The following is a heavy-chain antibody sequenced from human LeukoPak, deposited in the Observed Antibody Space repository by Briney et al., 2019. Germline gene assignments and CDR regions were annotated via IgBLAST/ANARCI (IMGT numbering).Heavy chain of an antibody. Sequence: GGSLRLSCAASGFTFSSYSMNWVRQAPGKGLEWVSYISSRSITIYYADSVKGRFTISRDNAKNSLYLQMNSLRAEDTAVYYCAKVGYCSSTSCYGLVDYFDYWGQGTLVTVSS. CDR3: AKVGYCSSTSCYGLVDYFDY. CDR1: GFTFSSYS. V-gene: IGHV3-48*01. J-gene: IGHJ4*02. CDR2: ISSRSITI. D-gene: IGHD2-2*01.